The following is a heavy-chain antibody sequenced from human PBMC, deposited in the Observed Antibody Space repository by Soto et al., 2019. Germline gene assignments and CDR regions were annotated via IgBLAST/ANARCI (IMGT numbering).Heavy chain of an antibody. CDR2: IYYSGST. CDR3: ARFVHPNDYSNWFDP. Sequence: PSETLSLTCTVSGGSISSYYWSWIRQPPGKGLEWIGYIYYSGSTNYNPSLKSRVTISVDTSKNQFSLKLSSVTAADTAVYYCARFVHPNDYSNWFDPWGQGTLVTVSS. D-gene: IGHD4-17*01. CDR1: GGSISSYY. V-gene: IGHV4-59*01. J-gene: IGHJ5*02.